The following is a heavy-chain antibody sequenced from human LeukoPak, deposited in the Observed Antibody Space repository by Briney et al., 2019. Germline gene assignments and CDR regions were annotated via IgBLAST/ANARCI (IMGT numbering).Heavy chain of an antibody. V-gene: IGHV1-18*01. J-gene: IGHJ4*02. Sequence: ASVNVSFKSSGYTFNIYLISWVRQGPGQGLERMGWISGHNGSTDYAQKFKDRVTLTTDTSTSTACMELRSLTSDDTAVYYCARIWAELQLVSDFWGQGTLITVSP. CDR2: ISGHNGST. CDR3: ARIWAELQLVSDF. D-gene: IGHD1-26*01. CDR1: GYTFNIYL.